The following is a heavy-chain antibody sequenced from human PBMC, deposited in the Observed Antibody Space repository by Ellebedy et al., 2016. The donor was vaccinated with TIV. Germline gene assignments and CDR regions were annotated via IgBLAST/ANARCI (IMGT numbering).Heavy chain of an antibody. D-gene: IGHD3-10*01. J-gene: IGHJ4*02. Sequence: GGSLRLSFAASGFTFSSYGMHWVRQAPGKGLEWVAVISYDGSNKYYADSVKGRFTISRDNSKNTLYLQMNSLRAEDTAVYYCAKSSRGITMVRGPFDYWGQGTLVTVSS. V-gene: IGHV3-30*18. CDR1: GFTFSSYG. CDR2: ISYDGSNK. CDR3: AKSSRGITMVRGPFDY.